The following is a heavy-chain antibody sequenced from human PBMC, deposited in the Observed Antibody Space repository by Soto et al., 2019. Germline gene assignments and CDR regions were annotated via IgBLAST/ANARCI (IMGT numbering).Heavy chain of an antibody. CDR3: ASRSEYSSSSVDY. J-gene: IGHJ4*02. V-gene: IGHV4-39*01. CDR2: IYYSGST. Sequence: PSETLSLTCTVSGGSISSSSYYWGWIRQPPGKGLEWIGSIYYSGSTYYNPSLKSRVTISVDTSKNQFSLKLSSVTAADTAVYYCASRSEYSSSSVDYWGQGTLVTVSS. D-gene: IGHD6-6*01. CDR1: GGSISSSSYY.